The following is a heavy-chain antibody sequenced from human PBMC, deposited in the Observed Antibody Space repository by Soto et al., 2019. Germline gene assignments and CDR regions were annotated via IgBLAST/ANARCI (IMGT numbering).Heavy chain of an antibody. V-gene: IGHV1-69*06. J-gene: IGHJ4*02. CDR3: ARGGFSSSWRFDY. CDR2: IVPFIGTT. CDR1: GDTFSSYA. Sequence: QVQLVQSGAEVRKPGSSVKVSCKASGDTFSSYAISWGRQAPGQGLEWMGGIVPFIGTTNYAQTFQGRVTMTADKSTSTPYMGLTSLRSEDTAVYYCARGGFSSSWRFDYWGQGALVTVSS. D-gene: IGHD6-13*01.